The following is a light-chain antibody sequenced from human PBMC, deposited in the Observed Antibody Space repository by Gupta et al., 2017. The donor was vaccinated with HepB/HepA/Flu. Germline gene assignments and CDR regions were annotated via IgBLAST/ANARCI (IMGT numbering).Light chain of an antibody. Sequence: DIQMTQSPSTLSASVGDRVTITCRASQNINKWLAWYQQKPGKAPKVLIYKASSLQSGVSSRFSGSGSGTELTLTISSRQPNDFTTYYSQQDNCNSPSTFGQGTTVEIK. CDR3: QQDNCNSPST. CDR1: QNINKW. V-gene: IGKV1-5*03. CDR2: KAS. J-gene: IGKJ1*01.